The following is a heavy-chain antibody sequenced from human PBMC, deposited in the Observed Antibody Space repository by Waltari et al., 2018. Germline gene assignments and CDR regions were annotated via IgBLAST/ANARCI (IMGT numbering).Heavy chain of an antibody. D-gene: IGHD6-19*01. J-gene: IGHJ4*02. CDR3: ARDRYSSGWFPSFDY. CDR1: GGTFSSYA. CDR2: IIPIFGTA. V-gene: IGHV1-69*05. Sequence: QVQLVQSGAEVKKPGSSVTVSCKASGGTFSSYAISWVRQAPGQGLEWMGGIIPIFGTANYGQKCQGRVTITTDESTSTAYMELSSLRSEDTAVYYCARDRYSSGWFPSFDYWGQGTLVTVSS.